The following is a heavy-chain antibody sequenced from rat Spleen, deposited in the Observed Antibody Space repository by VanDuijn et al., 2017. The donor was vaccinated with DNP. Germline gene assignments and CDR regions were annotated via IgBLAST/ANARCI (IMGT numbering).Heavy chain of an antibody. CDR1: GYSITSSYR. Sequence: EVQLQESGPGLVKPSQSLSLTCSVTGYSITSSYRWNWIRKFPGNKLEWMGSINSAGSTNYNPSLKSQISITREASKNQFFLQVSSVTTEDTCTYSCARWPVDNPPYAMDAWGQGISVTVSS. V-gene: IGHV3-3*01. CDR2: INSAGST. J-gene: IGHJ4*01. D-gene: IGHD1-10*01. CDR3: ARWPVDNPPYAMDA.